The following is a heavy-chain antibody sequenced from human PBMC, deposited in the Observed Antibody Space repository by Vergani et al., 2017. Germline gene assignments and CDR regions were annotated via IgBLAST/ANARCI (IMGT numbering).Heavy chain of an antibody. CDR3: AKXRGYCSGGSCYSYYFDY. V-gene: IGHV3-23*01. CDR2: ISGSGDST. D-gene: IGHD2-15*01. CDR1: GFTFSSYA. Sequence: EVQLLESGGGLVQPGGSLRLSCAASGFTFSSYAMSWVRQAPGKGLEWVSAISGSGDSTYYADSVKGRFTISRDNSKNTLYLQMNSLRAEDTAVFHCAKXRGYCSGGSCYSYYFDYWGQGTLVTVSS. J-gene: IGHJ4*02.